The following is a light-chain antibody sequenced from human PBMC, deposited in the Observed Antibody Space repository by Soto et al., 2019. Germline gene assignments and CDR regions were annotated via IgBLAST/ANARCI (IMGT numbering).Light chain of an antibody. V-gene: IGKV1-12*01. Sequence: DIQMTQSPSSVSASVGDRVTITCRASQGISSWLAWCQQKPGKAPKLLIYAASSLQSGVPSRFSGSGSGTDFTLTISSLEPEDFAVYYCQQRSNWPITFGQGTRLEIK. CDR2: AAS. CDR3: QQRSNWPIT. J-gene: IGKJ5*01. CDR1: QGISSW.